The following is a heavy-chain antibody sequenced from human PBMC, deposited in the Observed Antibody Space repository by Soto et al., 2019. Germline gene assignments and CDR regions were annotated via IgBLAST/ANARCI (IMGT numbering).Heavy chain of an antibody. CDR3: AREEYYYDSSGYYGGDY. J-gene: IGHJ4*02. CDR1: GFPFNNYG. CDR2: VSKSDYT. Sequence: GGSLRLCCTVSGFPFNNYGINWVRQAPGKGLEWVSSVSKSDYTYYSDSVKGRFTISRDNAKNSVSLQMNTLRVEDTAVYYCAREEYYYDSSGYYGGDYWGQGTLVTVSS. D-gene: IGHD3-22*01. V-gene: IGHV3-21*01.